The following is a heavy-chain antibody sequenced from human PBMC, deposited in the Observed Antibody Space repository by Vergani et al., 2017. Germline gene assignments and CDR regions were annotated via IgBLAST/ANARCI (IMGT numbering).Heavy chain of an antibody. J-gene: IGHJ4*02. CDR2: IIPIFGTA. CDR3: ARAANEMATIEDY. V-gene: IGHV1-69*01. Sequence: QVQLVQSGAEVKKPGASVKVSCKASGYTFTGYYMHWVRQAPGQGLEWMGGIIPIFGTANYAQKFQGRVTITADESTSTAYMELSSLRSEDTAVYYCARAANEMATIEDYWGQGTLVTVSS. D-gene: IGHD5-24*01. CDR1: GYTFTGYY.